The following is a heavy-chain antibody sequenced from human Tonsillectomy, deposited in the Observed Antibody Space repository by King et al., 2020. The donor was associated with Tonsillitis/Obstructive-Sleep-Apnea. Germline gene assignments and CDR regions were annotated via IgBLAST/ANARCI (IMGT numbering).Heavy chain of an antibody. Sequence: VQLVESGGGLVQPGGSLRLSCAASGFTFSSYAMSWVRQAPGKGLEWVSAISGSGGSTYYADSVKGRFTISRDNSKNTLYLQMNSLRAEDTDVYYCAKDVHLLFGELLNYYYGMDVWGQGTTVTVSS. CDR2: ISGSGGST. CDR1: GFTFSSYA. V-gene: IGHV3-23*04. CDR3: AKDVHLLFGELLNYYYGMDV. D-gene: IGHD3-10*01. J-gene: IGHJ6*02.